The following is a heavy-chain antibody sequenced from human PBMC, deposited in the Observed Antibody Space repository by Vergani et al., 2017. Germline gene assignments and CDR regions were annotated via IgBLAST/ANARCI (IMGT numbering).Heavy chain of an antibody. CDR2: IDWDDDK. D-gene: IGHD1-7*01. CDR1: GFSLSTSGMR. J-gene: IGHJ4*02. CDR3: ARTSNWNYVIDY. Sequence: QVTLKESGPALVKPTQTLTLTCTFSGFSLSTSGMRVSWIRQPPGKALEWLARIDWDDDKFYSTSLKTRLTISKHTSKNQVVLTMTNMDPVDTATYYCARTSNWNYVIDYWGQGTLVTVSS. V-gene: IGHV2-70*04.